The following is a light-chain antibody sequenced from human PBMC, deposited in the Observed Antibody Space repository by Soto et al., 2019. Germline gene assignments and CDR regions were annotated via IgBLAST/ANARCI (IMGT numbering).Light chain of an antibody. Sequence: DIQMTQSPSSLSASVGDRVTITCRASQGISNYLAWYQQKPGKVPKLLIYAASTLQSGVPSRFSGSGSGTDFTLTISSLQHEDVATYYCQKYNSASLFTFGPGTKVDIK. J-gene: IGKJ3*01. CDR3: QKYNSASLFT. CDR2: AAS. V-gene: IGKV1-27*01. CDR1: QGISNY.